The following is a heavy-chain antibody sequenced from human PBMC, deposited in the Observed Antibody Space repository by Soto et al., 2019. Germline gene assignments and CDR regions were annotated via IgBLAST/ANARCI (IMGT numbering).Heavy chain of an antibody. CDR2: ISGSGGST. V-gene: IGHV3-23*01. Sequence: GGSLRLSGAASGFTFSSYAMSWVRQAPGKGLEWVSAISGSGGSTYYADSVKGRFTISRDNSKNTLYLQMNSLRAEDTAVYYCAKEKTPYYYYGMDVWGQGTTVTVS. J-gene: IGHJ6*02. CDR1: GFTFSSYA. CDR3: AKEKTPYYYYGMDV.